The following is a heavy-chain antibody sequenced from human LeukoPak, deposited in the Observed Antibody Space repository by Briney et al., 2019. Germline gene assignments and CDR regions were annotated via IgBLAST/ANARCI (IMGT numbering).Heavy chain of an antibody. CDR2: IIPIFGTA. CDR1: GGTFSSYA. Sequence: ASVKVSCKASGGTFSSYAISWVRQAPGQGLEWMGGIIPIFGTANYAQKFQGRVTITADKSTSTAYMELSSLRSEDTAVYYCARGLREYYYDSSGYYSAFDIWGQGTMVTVSS. D-gene: IGHD3-22*01. J-gene: IGHJ3*02. V-gene: IGHV1-69*06. CDR3: ARGLREYYYDSSGYYSAFDI.